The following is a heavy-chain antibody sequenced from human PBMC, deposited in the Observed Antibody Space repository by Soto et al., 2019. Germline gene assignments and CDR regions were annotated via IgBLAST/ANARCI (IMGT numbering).Heavy chain of an antibody. Sequence: SETLSVTCAVSGGSISRGGYSWSWIRQPPGKGLEWIGYIYHSGSTYYNPSLRGRVTISVDKSNNQFSLTLKYVTAADTAVYYCAPLPPRIEVTVLPIPMWGQGTLVTVSS. V-gene: IGHV4-30-2*01. CDR3: APLPPRIEVTVLPIPM. J-gene: IGHJ4*02. CDR2: IYHSGST. D-gene: IGHD2-15*01. CDR1: GGSISRGGYS.